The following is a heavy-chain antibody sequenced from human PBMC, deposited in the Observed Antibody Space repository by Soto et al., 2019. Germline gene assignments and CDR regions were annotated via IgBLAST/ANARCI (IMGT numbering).Heavy chain of an antibody. Sequence: ASVKVSCKASEDTFTRYVIHWVRQAPGQRLEWMGWINAGNGNTKYSQNFQGRLTITRDASASTAYMELSSLRSQDTAVYYCSTSTIDTTTWKHSFYGMDVGGQGPTVTV. J-gene: IGHJ6*02. CDR1: EDTFTRYV. D-gene: IGHD2-2*01. V-gene: IGHV1-3*01. CDR3: STSTIDTTTWKHSFYGMDV. CDR2: INAGNGNT.